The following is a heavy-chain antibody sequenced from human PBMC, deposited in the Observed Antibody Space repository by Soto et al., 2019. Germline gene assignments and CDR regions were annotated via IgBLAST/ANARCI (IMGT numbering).Heavy chain of an antibody. D-gene: IGHD3-10*01. V-gene: IGHV3-64*02. CDR1: GFNFSNHA. CDR2: ISRTGGGT. Sequence: EVQLVESGEGLVQPGGSLRLSCAASGFNFSNHAMHWVRQAPGKGLQFVSAISRTGGGTYYADSVKGRFIISRDNAKNTLYLQMGSLRAEDMAVCYCARGGASYFYYGLDVWGLGTTVTVSS. CDR3: ARGGASYFYYGLDV. J-gene: IGHJ6*02.